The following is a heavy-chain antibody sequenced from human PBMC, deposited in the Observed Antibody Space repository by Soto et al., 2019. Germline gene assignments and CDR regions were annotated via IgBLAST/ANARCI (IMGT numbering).Heavy chain of an antibody. D-gene: IGHD5-12*01. V-gene: IGHV3-23*01. CDR3: AKGYYSGYDLAYFDY. CDR2: TSGSGDNT. CDR1: GFSFDDYA. J-gene: IGHJ4*02. Sequence: SLRLSCADSGFSFDDYAMNCVRQAAGKGLDWVSATSGSGDNTYYADSVKARFTISRDNSKNTLYLQLNSLRAEDTAVYYCAKGYYSGYDLAYFDYWGQGTLVTVSS.